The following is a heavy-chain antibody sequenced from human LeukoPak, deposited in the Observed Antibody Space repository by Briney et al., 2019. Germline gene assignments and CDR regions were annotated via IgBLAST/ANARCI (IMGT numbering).Heavy chain of an antibody. Sequence: SETLSLTCTVSGGSVSSGSYCWSWIRQPPGKGLEWIGYIYYSGGTNYNPSLKSRVTISIDTSKKQFSLRLSSVTAADTAVYYCARDSGSDYYGMDVWGQGTTVTVFS. J-gene: IGHJ6*02. CDR1: GGSVSSGSYC. CDR2: IYYSGGT. D-gene: IGHD5-12*01. V-gene: IGHV4-61*01. CDR3: ARDSGSDYYGMDV.